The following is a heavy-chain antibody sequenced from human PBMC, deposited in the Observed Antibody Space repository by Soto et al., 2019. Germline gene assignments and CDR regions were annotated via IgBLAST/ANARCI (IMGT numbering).Heavy chain of an antibody. CDR3: AKVVPDQPFVVVTATFDY. Sequence: GGSLRLSCAASGFTFSSYAMSWVRQAPGKGLEWVSAISGSGGSTYYADSVKGRFTISRDNSKNTLYLQMNSLRAEDTAVYYCAKVVPDQPFVVVTATFDYWGQGTLVTVSS. CDR1: GFTFSSYA. D-gene: IGHD2-21*02. V-gene: IGHV3-23*01. CDR2: ISGSGGST. J-gene: IGHJ4*02.